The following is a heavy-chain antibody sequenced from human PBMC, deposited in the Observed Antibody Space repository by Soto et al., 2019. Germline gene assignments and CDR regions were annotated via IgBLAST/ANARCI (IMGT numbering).Heavy chain of an antibody. CDR2: ISAYNGDT. V-gene: IGHV1-18*01. J-gene: IGHJ4*02. D-gene: IGHD6-6*01. CDR1: GYTFTSYG. Sequence: QVQLVQSGAEVKKPGASVKVSCKASGYTFTSYGITWVRQAPGQGLEWMGLISAYNGDTNYAQKLQGRVTMTTDPSTSTADMELRSLRSDDTAVYYCARCRLIAARPPGDYWGQGTLVTVSS. CDR3: ARCRLIAARPPGDY.